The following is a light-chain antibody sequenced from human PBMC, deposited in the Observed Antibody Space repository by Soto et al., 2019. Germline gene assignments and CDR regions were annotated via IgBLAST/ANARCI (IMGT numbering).Light chain of an antibody. CDR3: CSFSGTSTLYV. CDR1: ISDLGSYDY. V-gene: IGLV2-11*01. CDR2: DVT. J-gene: IGLJ1*01. Sequence: QSALTQPRSVSGSPGQSVTISCTGTISDLGSYDYVSWYQQHPGRGPKLMIYDVTKRPSGVPDRFSGSKSGSTASLTISRLQAEDEADYYCCSFSGTSTLYVFGTGTKVTVL.